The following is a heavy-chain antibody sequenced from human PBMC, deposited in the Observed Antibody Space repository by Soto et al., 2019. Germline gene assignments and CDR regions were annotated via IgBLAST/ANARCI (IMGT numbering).Heavy chain of an antibody. Sequence: QVQLVESGGGVVQPGRSLRLSCAASGFAFSGHPMHWVRQAPGQGLEWVAVISVDGSNQYYPDSVKGRFTISRDNSKNTLDLQMNSLRTEDTAVYYCARGVYSSGRADVYDVWGQGTMVTVSS. D-gene: IGHD6-19*01. CDR3: ARGVYSSGRADVYDV. CDR1: GFAFSGHP. V-gene: IGHV3-30-3*01. CDR2: ISVDGSNQ. J-gene: IGHJ3*01.